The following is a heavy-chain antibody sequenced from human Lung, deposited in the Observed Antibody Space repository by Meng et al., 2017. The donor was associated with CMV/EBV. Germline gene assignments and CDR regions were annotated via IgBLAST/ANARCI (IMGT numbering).Heavy chain of an antibody. J-gene: IGHJ4*02. V-gene: IGHV4-39*07. CDR2: IYYSGST. D-gene: IGHD6-6*01. Sequence: SETXSLTCTVSGDSISSSSYYWGWIRQPPGKGLEWIGSIYYSGSTNYNPSLKSRVTISIDTSKNQFSLTLSSVTAADTAVYYCATDQQYSSSIYWGQGTLVTVSS. CDR1: GDSISSSSYY. CDR3: ATDQQYSSSIY.